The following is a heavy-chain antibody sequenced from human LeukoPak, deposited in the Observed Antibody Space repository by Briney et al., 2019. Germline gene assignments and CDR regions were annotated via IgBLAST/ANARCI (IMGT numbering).Heavy chain of an antibody. CDR1: GFTFSNYA. Sequence: GGSLRLSCVASGFTFSNYAMSWVRQAPGKGLEWVSAITGSDGSSYYADSVKGRFTISRDNSKNTLYLQVNSLRAEDTAVYYCAKWGDYDILTGYYVPDYWGQGTLVTVSS. J-gene: IGHJ4*02. CDR3: AKWGDYDILTGYYVPDY. V-gene: IGHV3-23*01. D-gene: IGHD3-9*01. CDR2: ITGSDGSS.